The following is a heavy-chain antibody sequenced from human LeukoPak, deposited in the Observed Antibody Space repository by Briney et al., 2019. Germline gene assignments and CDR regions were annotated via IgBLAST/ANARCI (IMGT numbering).Heavy chain of an antibody. D-gene: IGHD2-21*02. CDR3: ARARRDEYYFDY. J-gene: IGHJ4*02. CDR2: IYYSGST. Sequence: SETLSLTCTVSGDSVSSGGYYRRWIRQPPGKGLEWIGYIYYSGSTNYNPSLKSRVTISVDTSKNQSSLKLNSVTAADTAVYYCARARRDEYYFDYWGQGTLVTVSS. V-gene: IGHV4-61*08. CDR1: GDSVSSGGYY.